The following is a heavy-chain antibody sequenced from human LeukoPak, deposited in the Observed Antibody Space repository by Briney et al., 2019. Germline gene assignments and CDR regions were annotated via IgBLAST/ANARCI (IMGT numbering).Heavy chain of an antibody. D-gene: IGHD5-12*01. Sequence: SETLSLTCTVSGGSISSYYWSWIRQPPGKGLEWIGYIYYSGSTNYNPSLKSRVTISVDTSKNQFSLKLSSVTAADTAVYYCARGDIAERREYYYYYYMDVWGNGTTVTVSS. J-gene: IGHJ6*03. CDR2: IYYSGST. CDR1: GGSISSYY. V-gene: IGHV4-59*01. CDR3: ARGDIAERREYYYYYYMDV.